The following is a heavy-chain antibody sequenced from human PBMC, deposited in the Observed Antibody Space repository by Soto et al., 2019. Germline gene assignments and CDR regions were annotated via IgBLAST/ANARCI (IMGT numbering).Heavy chain of an antibody. CDR3: ARHSHMLNNWFDP. CDR1: GGSFSGYY. CDR2: IHYTGSI. Sequence: PSETLSLTCAVYGGSFSGYYSSWIRQPPGKGLQWIGRIHYTGSIDYNPSLKGRVSMSVDTSKNEFSLRLNSVTAADTAVYYCARHSHMLNNWFDPWGQGALVTVSS. D-gene: IGHD3-10*02. J-gene: IGHJ5*02. V-gene: IGHV4-34*01.